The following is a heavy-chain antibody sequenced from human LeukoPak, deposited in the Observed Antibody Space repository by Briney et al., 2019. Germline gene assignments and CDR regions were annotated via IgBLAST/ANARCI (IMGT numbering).Heavy chain of an antibody. Sequence: GASVKVSCKASGYTFTSYGISWVRQAPGQGLEWMGWISAYNGNTNYAQKLQGRVTMTTDTSTSTAYMELRSLRSDDTAVYYCARDRSSYYDFWSGYYNPDYWGQGTLVTVSS. J-gene: IGHJ4*02. D-gene: IGHD3-3*01. V-gene: IGHV1-18*01. CDR1: GYTFTSYG. CDR2: ISAYNGNT. CDR3: ARDRSSYYDFWSGYYNPDY.